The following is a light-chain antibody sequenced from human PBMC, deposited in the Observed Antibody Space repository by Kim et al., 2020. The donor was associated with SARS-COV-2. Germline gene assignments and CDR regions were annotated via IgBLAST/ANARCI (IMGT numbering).Light chain of an antibody. CDR1: SSDVGSYNL. V-gene: IGLV2-23*02. CDR2: EVS. J-gene: IGLJ2*01. CDR3: CSYAGSSTLV. Sequence: QSALTQPASVSGSPGHSITISCTGTSSDVGSYNLVSCYQQHPGNAPKLMIYEVSKRPSGVSNRFSGSKSGNTASLTISGLQAEDEADYYCCSYAGSSTLVFGGGTQLTVL.